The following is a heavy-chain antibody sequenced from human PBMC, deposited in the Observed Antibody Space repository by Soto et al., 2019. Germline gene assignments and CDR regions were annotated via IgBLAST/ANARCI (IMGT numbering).Heavy chain of an antibody. J-gene: IGHJ5*02. CDR1: EGTFSRYT. D-gene: IGHD3-10*01. CDR3: ARGSTIVRGAPSWFDP. V-gene: IGHV1-69*02. CDR2: IIPIAAIA. Sequence: QVQLVQSGAEVKKPGSSVKVSCKASEGTFSRYTINWVRQAPGQGLKWMGRIIPIAAIANYTQKFQGRVTITVDKPSTTAYMELSSLRSDDTAVYYCARGSTIVRGAPSWFDPWGQGTLVTVSS.